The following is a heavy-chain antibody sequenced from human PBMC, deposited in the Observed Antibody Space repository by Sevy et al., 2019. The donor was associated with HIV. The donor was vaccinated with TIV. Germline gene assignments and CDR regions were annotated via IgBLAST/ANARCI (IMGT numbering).Heavy chain of an antibody. D-gene: IGHD2-8*01. Sequence: GGSLRLSCTAYGFTFSSYDMNWVRQAPGKGLEWVSKISSSGSSIYYADSVKGRFTISRDKAKNSLNLQMNSLRAEDTAVYYCTRNGGAFDNGFDPWGQGTLVTVSS. J-gene: IGHJ5*02. CDR1: GFTFSSYD. CDR3: TRNGGAFDNGFDP. V-gene: IGHV3-48*03. CDR2: ISSSGSSI.